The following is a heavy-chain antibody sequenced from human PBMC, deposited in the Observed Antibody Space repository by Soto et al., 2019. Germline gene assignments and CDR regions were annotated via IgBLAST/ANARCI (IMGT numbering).Heavy chain of an antibody. Sequence: GASVKVSCKASGGTFSSYAISWVRQAPGQGLEWMGGIIPIFGTANYAQKFQGRVTITADESTSTAYMELSSLRSEDTAVYYCASRNRGYSYGSYYYGMDVWGQGTTVTVSS. CDR1: GGTFSSYA. D-gene: IGHD5-18*01. V-gene: IGHV1-69*13. J-gene: IGHJ6*02. CDR3: ASRNRGYSYGSYYYGMDV. CDR2: IIPIFGTA.